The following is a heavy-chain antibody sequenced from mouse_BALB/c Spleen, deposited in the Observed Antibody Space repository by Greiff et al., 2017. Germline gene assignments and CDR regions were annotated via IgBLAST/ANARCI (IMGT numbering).Heavy chain of an antibody. Sequence: EVQGVESGGGLVKPGGSLKLSCAASGFTFSSYAMSWVRQTPEKRLEWVATISSGGSYTYYPDSVKGRFTISRDNAKNTLYLQMSSLRSEDTAMYYCARQEGSGLRAMDYWGQGTSVTVSS. V-gene: IGHV5-9-3*01. CDR3: ARQEGSGLRAMDY. CDR2: ISSGGSYT. J-gene: IGHJ4*01. D-gene: IGHD2-4*01. CDR1: GFTFSSYA.